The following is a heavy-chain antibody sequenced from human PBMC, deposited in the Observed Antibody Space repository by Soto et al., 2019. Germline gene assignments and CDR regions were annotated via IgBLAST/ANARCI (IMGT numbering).Heavy chain of an antibody. CDR1: GFTFSSYD. Sequence: PGGSLRLSCAASGFTFSSYDMHWVCQATGKGLEWVSAIGTAGDTYYPDSVKGRFTISRDNSKNTLYLQMNSLRAEDTAIYYCANHRPFPAGHVLRFLEWSRYYFDYWGQGTLVTVSS. CDR3: ANHRPFPAGHVLRFLEWSRYYFDY. V-gene: IGHV3-13*01. D-gene: IGHD3-3*01. CDR2: IGTAGDT. J-gene: IGHJ4*02.